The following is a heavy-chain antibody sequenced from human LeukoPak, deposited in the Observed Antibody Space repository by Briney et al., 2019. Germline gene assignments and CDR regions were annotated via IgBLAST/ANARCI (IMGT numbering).Heavy chain of an antibody. CDR3: ARMEMATYYFDY. D-gene: IGHD5-24*01. Sequence: SETLSLTCTVSGGSISSYYWSWIRQPPGKGLEWIGYIYYSGGTNYNPSLKSRVTISVDTSKNQFSLKLSSVTAADTAVYYCARMEMATYYFDYWGQGTLVTASS. J-gene: IGHJ4*02. V-gene: IGHV4-59*01. CDR2: IYYSGGT. CDR1: GGSISSYY.